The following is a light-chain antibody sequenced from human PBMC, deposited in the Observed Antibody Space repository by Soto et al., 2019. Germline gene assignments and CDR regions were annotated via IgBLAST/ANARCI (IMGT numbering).Light chain of an antibody. CDR2: DAS. J-gene: IGKJ1*01. V-gene: IGKV1-5*01. CDR3: QHYNSYLWT. CDR1: QTISNY. Sequence: PVTQPSSVLVASVGDRVNITCQASQTISNYLNWYQQKPGKAPKLLIYDASSLESGVPSRFSGSGSGTEFTLTISSLQPDDFATYYCQHYNSYLWTFGQGTKVDIK.